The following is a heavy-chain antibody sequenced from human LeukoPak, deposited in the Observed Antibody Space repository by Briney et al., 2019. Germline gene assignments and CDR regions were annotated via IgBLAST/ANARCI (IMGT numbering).Heavy chain of an antibody. CDR1: GGTFSSYA. V-gene: IGHV1-69*01. CDR2: IIPIFGTA. Sequence: SVKVSCKASGGTFSSYAISWVRQAPGQGLEWMGGIIPIFGTANYAQKFQGRVTITADESTSTAYMELSSLRSEDTAVYYCARPTADYDSSGYNYYYGLDVWGQGTTVTVSS. CDR3: ARPTADYDSSGYNYYYGLDV. J-gene: IGHJ6*02. D-gene: IGHD3-22*01.